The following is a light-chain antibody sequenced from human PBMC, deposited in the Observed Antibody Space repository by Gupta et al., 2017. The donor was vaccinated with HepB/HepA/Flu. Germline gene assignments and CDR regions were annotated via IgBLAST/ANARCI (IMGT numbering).Light chain of an antibody. V-gene: IGKV3-15*01. CDR1: QSVSNN. J-gene: IGKJ2*01. CDR3: QQYNNGPHNARYI. Sequence: EIVMTQSPATLSLSPGERATLSCRASQSVSNNLAWYQQRPGQAPRRLIYGAFTRATGVPARFSGSGSGKEFTLTISSLQSEEWAVYYCQQYNNGPHNARYIFGQGTKVEIK. CDR2: GAF.